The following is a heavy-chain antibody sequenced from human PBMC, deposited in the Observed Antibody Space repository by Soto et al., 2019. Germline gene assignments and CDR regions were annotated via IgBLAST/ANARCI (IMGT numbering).Heavy chain of an antibody. CDR1: GGTFSSYA. D-gene: IGHD2-15*01. J-gene: IGHJ6*02. CDR3: ASSTDIVVVVAALPPSYYYYGMDV. V-gene: IGHV1-69*01. CDR2: IIPIFGTA. Sequence: QVQLVQSGAEVKKPGSSVKVSCKASGGTFSSYAISWVRQAPGQGLEWMGGIIPIFGTANYAQKFQGRVTITAYESTSTAYMELSSLRSEDTAVYYCASSTDIVVVVAALPPSYYYYGMDVWGQGTTVTVSS.